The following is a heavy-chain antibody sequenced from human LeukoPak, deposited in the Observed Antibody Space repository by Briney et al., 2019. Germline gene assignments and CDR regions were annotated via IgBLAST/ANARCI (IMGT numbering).Heavy chain of an antibody. J-gene: IGHJ4*02. V-gene: IGHV3-30*04. CDR3: ARDVGYCSSTSCYNALGY. Sequence: GGSLRLSCAASGFTFSSYAMHWVRQAPGKGLEWVAVISYDGSNKYYADSVKGRFTISRDNSKNTLYLQMNSLRAEDTAVYYCARDVGYCSSTSCYNALGYWGQGTLVTVSS. D-gene: IGHD2-2*02. CDR1: GFTFSSYA. CDR2: ISYDGSNK.